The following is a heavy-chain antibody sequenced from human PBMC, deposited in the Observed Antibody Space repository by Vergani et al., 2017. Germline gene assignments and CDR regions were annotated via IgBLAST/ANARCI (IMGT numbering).Heavy chain of an antibody. J-gene: IGHJ5*02. CDR1: GFTFNQYS. CDR2: TWYDGNNK. D-gene: IGHD1-14*01. CDR3: ARDFRLLYNRFDP. V-gene: IGHV3-33*01. Sequence: QVQLVESGGGVVQPGRSLRLSCAASGFTFNQYSMHWVRQAPGKGLEWVAVTWYDGNNKQYVDSVKGRFTISRDNSKSTMYLQMNSLRDEDTGVYYCARDFRLLYNRFDPWGQGTLVTVSS.